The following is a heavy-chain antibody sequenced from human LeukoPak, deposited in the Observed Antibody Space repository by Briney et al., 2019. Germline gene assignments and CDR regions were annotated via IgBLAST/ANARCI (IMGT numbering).Heavy chain of an antibody. V-gene: IGHV3-21*01. CDR3: ARVPSFWSGYYADY. CDR1: GFNLSSYA. Sequence: PGGSLRLSCAASGFNLSSYAFNWVRQAPGGGLEWVASISRGSIHIYYGDSVKGRFTNSRDNAKNSLFLEMNSLRAEATAVYYCARVPSFWSGYYADYWGRGTLVTVSS. D-gene: IGHD3-3*01. J-gene: IGHJ4*02. CDR2: ISRGSIHI.